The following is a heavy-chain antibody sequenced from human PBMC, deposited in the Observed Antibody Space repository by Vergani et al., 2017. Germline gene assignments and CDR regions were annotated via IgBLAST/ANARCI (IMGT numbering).Heavy chain of an antibody. CDR2: TWYDGNNK. J-gene: IGHJ5*02. D-gene: IGHD1-14*01. CDR1: GFTLNQYG. V-gene: IGHV3-33*01. CDR3: ARDLRLLYNRFDP. Sequence: QVQLVESGGGVVQLGRSLRLSCAASGFTLNQYGMHWVRQAPGKGLEWVAVTWYDGNNKQYADSVKGRFTISRDNSKSTMYLQMNSLRDEDTGVYYCARDLRLLYNRFDPWGQGTLVTVSS.